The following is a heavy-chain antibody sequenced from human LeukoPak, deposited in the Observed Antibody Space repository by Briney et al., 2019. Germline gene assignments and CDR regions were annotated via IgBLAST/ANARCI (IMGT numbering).Heavy chain of an antibody. J-gene: IGHJ4*02. D-gene: IGHD6-13*01. CDR3: ARDNVAAAGHDFDY. V-gene: IGHV3-21*01. CDR2: ISSSSSNI. Sequence: KAGGSLRLSCVASGFTLSGYSMNWVRQAPGKGLEWVSSISSSSSNIYYADSVKGRFTISRDNAKNSVYLQMNSLRAEDTAVYYCARDNVAAAGHDFDYWGQGTLVTVSS. CDR1: GFTLSGYS.